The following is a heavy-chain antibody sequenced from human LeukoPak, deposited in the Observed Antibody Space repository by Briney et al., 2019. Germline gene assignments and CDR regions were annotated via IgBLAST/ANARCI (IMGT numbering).Heavy chain of an antibody. Sequence: SGPTLVNPTQTLTLTCTFSGFSLDTTGVDVAWIRQSPGKALEWLALIYWDDDKRYSPSLKTRLTITKDTSKNQVVLTMTNMDPVDTATYYCTHSRSGAYGEYYFHYWDQGTLVTVSS. J-gene: IGHJ4*02. D-gene: IGHD5-12*01. CDR3: THSRSGAYGEYYFHY. CDR2: IYWDDDK. V-gene: IGHV2-5*02. CDR1: GFSLDTTGVD.